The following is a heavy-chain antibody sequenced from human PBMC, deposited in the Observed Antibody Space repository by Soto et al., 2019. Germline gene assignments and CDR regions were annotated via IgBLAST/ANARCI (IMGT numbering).Heavy chain of an antibody. Sequence: SEALSLTCAVSGGSISSSNWWSWVRQPPGKGLEWIGEIYHSGSTNYNPSLKSRVTISVDKSKNQFSLKLSSVTAADTAVYYCARDLNYDSSGYYFAPYYYYGMDVWGQGTTVTVS. D-gene: IGHD3-22*01. CDR2: IYHSGST. V-gene: IGHV4-4*02. CDR3: ARDLNYDSSGYYFAPYYYYGMDV. CDR1: GGSISSSNW. J-gene: IGHJ6*02.